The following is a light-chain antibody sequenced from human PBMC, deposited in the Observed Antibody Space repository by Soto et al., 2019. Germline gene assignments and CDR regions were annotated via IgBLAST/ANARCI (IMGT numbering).Light chain of an antibody. CDR1: QSVSSSY. Sequence: EIVLTQSPGTLSLSPGERATLSCRASQSVSSSYLAWYQQKPGQAPRLLIYGASSRATGIPDRFSGSGSGTGFTLTIIRLEPEDVAVYYCQQYGRLPIFTFGPVTKVDIK. CDR2: GAS. J-gene: IGKJ3*01. CDR3: QQYGRLPIFT. V-gene: IGKV3-20*01.